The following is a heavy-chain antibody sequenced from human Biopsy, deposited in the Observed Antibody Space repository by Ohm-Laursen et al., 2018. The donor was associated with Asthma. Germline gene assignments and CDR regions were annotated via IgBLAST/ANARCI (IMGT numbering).Heavy chain of an antibody. V-gene: IGHV3-30*18. J-gene: IGHJ6*02. Sequence: SLRLSCTAFGSTFSSYGMYWVRQAPGKGLEWVAVISYDGSNKYYADSVKGRFTISRDNSKNTLYLQMNSLRAEDTAVYYCAKDTEGRYDFWSGLSYNYYGMDVWGQGTTVTVSS. CDR3: AKDTEGRYDFWSGLSYNYYGMDV. CDR2: ISYDGSNK. CDR1: GSTFSSYG. D-gene: IGHD3-3*01.